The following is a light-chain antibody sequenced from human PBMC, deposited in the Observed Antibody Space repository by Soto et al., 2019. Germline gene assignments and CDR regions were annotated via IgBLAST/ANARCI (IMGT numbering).Light chain of an antibody. V-gene: IGKV1-12*02. J-gene: IGKJ3*01. CDR3: QQAASFPFT. Sequence: IQMTQSPSSVSASVGDRVTITCRASQGISSWLVWYQQKPGKAPKVLIYAASSLKSGVPSRFSGSGSGTDFTLTISSLQPEDSATYYCQQAASFPFTFGPGTKVEI. CDR2: AAS. CDR1: QGISSW.